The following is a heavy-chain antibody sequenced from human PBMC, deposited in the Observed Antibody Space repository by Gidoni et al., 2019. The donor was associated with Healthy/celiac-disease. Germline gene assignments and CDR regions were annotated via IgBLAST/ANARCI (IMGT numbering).Heavy chain of an antibody. CDR2: ISSSSSYI. CDR1: GFPFSSYS. V-gene: IGHV3-21*01. Sequence: EVQLVESGGGLVKPGGSLRLSCAASGFPFSSYSLNWVRQAPGKGLEWVSSISSSSSYIYYADSVKGRFTISRDNAKNSLYLQMNSLRAEDTAVYYCARGDCSSTSCYIHYYYGMDVWGQGTTVTVSS. CDR3: ARGDCSSTSCYIHYYYGMDV. D-gene: IGHD2-2*02. J-gene: IGHJ6*02.